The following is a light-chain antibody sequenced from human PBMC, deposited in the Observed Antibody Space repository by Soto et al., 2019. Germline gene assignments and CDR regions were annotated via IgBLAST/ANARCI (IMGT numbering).Light chain of an antibody. V-gene: IGLV2-14*01. Sequence: QSALTQPASVSGSPGQSITISCTGTSSDVGGYNYVSWYQQQPGKGPKLMIYEVSNRPSGVSNRFSVSKSGNTASLTISGLQDEDEADYYCSSYTSSSTLLFGGGTKLTVL. CDR3: SSYTSSSTLL. J-gene: IGLJ3*02. CDR1: SSDVGGYNY. CDR2: EVS.